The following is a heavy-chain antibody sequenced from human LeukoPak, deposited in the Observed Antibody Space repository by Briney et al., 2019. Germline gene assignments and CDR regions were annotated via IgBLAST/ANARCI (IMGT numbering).Heavy chain of an antibody. V-gene: IGHV3-7*01. CDR2: IKKDGSEK. D-gene: IGHD2-15*01. CDR3: AREVYCTGGRCYSLGWFDS. J-gene: IGHJ5*01. Sequence: GGSLRLSCAAFGFTFSTYWMSWLRQAPGKGLEWLAHIKKDGSEKYYVDSVKGRFTISRDKAKNSLYLQMNSLRAEDTAVYYCAREVYCTGGRCYSLGWFDSWGQGNLVTVSS. CDR1: GFTFSTYW.